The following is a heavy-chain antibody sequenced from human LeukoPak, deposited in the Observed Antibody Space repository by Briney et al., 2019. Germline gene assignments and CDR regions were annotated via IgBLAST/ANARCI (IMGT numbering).Heavy chain of an antibody. CDR2: TYYSGST. Sequence: PSQTLSLTCAVSGGSISSGGYSWSWIRQPPGKGLEWIGYTYYSGSTYYNPSLKSRVTISVDTSKNQFSLKLSSVTAADTAVYYCARLAKSSSWYGPYYFDYWGQGTLVTVSS. D-gene: IGHD6-13*01. V-gene: IGHV4-30-4*07. J-gene: IGHJ4*02. CDR3: ARLAKSSSWYGPYYFDY. CDR1: GGSISSGGYS.